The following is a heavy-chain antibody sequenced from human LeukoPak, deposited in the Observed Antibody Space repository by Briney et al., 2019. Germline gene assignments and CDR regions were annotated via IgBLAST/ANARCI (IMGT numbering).Heavy chain of an antibody. J-gene: IGHJ5*02. Sequence: GESLKISCKGSGYSFTSYWIGWVRQMPGKGLEWMGIIYPGDSDTRYSPSFQGQVTISADKSISTAYLQWSSLKASDTAMYYCARTTVTVRNGFDLCGPGTLVTVSS. V-gene: IGHV5-51*01. CDR2: IYPGDSDT. CDR1: GYSFTSYW. CDR3: ARTTVTVRNGFDL. D-gene: IGHD4-17*01.